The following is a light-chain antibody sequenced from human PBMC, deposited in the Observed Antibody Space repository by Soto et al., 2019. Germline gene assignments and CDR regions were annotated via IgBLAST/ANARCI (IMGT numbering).Light chain of an antibody. CDR3: SSYTSNNFYV. CDR1: SSDISAYNY. V-gene: IGLV2-14*01. Sequence: QSALTQPASVSGSPGQSITISCTGTSSDISAYNYVSWYQQHPGKAPELMIYEVGDRPSGLSNRFSGSKSGNTASLTISRLQTEDEADYYCSSYTSNNFYVFGTGTKLTVL. J-gene: IGLJ1*01. CDR2: EVG.